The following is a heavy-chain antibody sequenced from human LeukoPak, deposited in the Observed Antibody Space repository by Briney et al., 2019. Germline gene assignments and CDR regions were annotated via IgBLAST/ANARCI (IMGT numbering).Heavy chain of an antibody. CDR3: AKDVTRGYYYDSSGPAFDI. Sequence: GRSLRLSCAATGFTFDDYAMHWVRQAPGKCLEWVSGIGWNSGSIGYADSVRGRFRVSRDSAKNSLYLQMNSLRADDMALYYCAKDVTRGYYYDSSGPAFDIWGQGTMVTVSS. CDR1: GFTFDDYA. CDR2: IGWNSGSI. J-gene: IGHJ3*02. D-gene: IGHD3-22*01. V-gene: IGHV3-9*03.